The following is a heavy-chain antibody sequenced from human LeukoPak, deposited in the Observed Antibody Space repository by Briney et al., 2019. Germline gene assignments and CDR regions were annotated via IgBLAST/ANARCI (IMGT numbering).Heavy chain of an antibody. J-gene: IGHJ4*02. CDR1: GYTFTSYA. CDR2: INAGNGNT. V-gene: IGHV1-3*01. CDR3: ARDHGYSYGYRYLDY. D-gene: IGHD5-18*01. Sequence: ASVKVSCKASGYTFTSYAMHWVRQAPGQRLEWMGWINAGNGNTKYSQKFQGRVTITRDTSASTAYMELSSLRSEDTAVYYCARDHGYSYGYRYLDYWGQGTLVTVSS.